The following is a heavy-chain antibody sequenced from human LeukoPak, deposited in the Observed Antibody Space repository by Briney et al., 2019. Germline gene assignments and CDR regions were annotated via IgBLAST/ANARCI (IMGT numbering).Heavy chain of an antibody. V-gene: IGHV3-21*01. Sequence: GGSLRLSCVASGFTFSIYTMSWVRQAPGKGLEWVSSITSSSCSIYFADSVKGRLTISRDNAKNSLYLEMNSLRDEDTAVYYCARDLAWGAYWGQGTLVTVSS. J-gene: IGHJ4*02. CDR1: GFTFSIYT. CDR3: ARDLAWGAY. D-gene: IGHD4/OR15-4a*01. CDR2: ITSSSCSI.